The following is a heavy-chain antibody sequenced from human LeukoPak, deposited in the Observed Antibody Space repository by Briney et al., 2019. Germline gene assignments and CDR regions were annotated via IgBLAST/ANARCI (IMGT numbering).Heavy chain of an antibody. CDR2: FYSGGGNT. Sequence: PGGSLRLSCAASGFTVNDNYMSWVRQAPGKGLEWVSVFYSGGGNTNYANSVRGRFTISRDNSKNTLYLQMNSLRAEDTAVYYCARERYCGGDCYSFAFDTWGQGTMVTVSS. CDR3: ARERYCGGDCYSFAFDT. J-gene: IGHJ3*02. CDR1: GFTVNDNY. V-gene: IGHV3-66*01. D-gene: IGHD2-21*02.